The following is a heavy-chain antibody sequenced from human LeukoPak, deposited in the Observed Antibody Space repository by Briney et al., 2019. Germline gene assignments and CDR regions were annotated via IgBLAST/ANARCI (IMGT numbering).Heavy chain of an antibody. CDR2: ITFSAANT. V-gene: IGHV3-23*01. CDR3: ARDIELST. D-gene: IGHD1-7*01. J-gene: IGHJ3*01. CDR1: GVTFRDSA. Sequence: GGSLRLSCAASGVTFRDSAMTWGRRAPGKGLEWVALITFSAANTYSRDSVKGRFTVSRDNPKDTLYLQMNSLRAQDTAIYHCARDIELSTWGLGTMVTVSS.